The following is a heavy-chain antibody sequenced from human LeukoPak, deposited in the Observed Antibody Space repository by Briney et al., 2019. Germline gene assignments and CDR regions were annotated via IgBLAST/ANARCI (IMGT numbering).Heavy chain of an antibody. Sequence: PGGSPRLSCAASGFTVSTNYMSWVRQAPGKGLEWVSVIYTGGDTFYADPVKGRFTISRDNSKNTLYLQMNSLRTEDTAMYYCARGHCSGGRCYSGVLDYWGQGTLVTVSS. J-gene: IGHJ4*02. CDR3: ARGHCSGGRCYSGVLDY. V-gene: IGHV3-53*01. D-gene: IGHD2-15*01. CDR2: IYTGGDT. CDR1: GFTVSTNY.